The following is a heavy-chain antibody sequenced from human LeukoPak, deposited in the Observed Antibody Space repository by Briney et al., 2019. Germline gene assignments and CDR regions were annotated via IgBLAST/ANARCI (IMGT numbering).Heavy chain of an antibody. D-gene: IGHD2/OR15-2a*01. CDR1: GFTFEDYG. Sequence: TGGSLRLSCAASGFTFEDYGMSWVRQGPGKGLEWVSAIDRNGDSTGYADSVKGRFTISRDNAKNSLYLQMNSLRAEDTAVYYCAKSPGPQYDYGDYWGQGTLVTVSS. CDR2: IDRNGDST. CDR3: AKSPGPQYDYGDY. V-gene: IGHV3-20*04. J-gene: IGHJ4*02.